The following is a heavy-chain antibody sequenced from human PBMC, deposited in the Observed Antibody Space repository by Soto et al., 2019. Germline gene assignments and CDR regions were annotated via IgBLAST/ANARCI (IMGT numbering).Heavy chain of an antibody. V-gene: IGHV4-59*01. CDR3: ARVLFGSNCWFDP. CDR1: GGSISSYY. J-gene: IGHJ5*02. D-gene: IGHD3-16*01. CDR2: IYYSGST. Sequence: SETLSLTCTVSGGSISSYYWSWIRQTPGKGLEWIGYIYYSGSTNYNPSLKSRVTISVDTSKNQFSLKLSSVTAADTAVYYCARVLFGSNCWFDPWGQGTLVTVSS.